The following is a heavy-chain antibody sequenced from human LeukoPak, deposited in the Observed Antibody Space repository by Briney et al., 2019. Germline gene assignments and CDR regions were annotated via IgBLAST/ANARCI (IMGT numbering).Heavy chain of an antibody. D-gene: IGHD7-27*01. CDR3: ARSQSLWAAPGFDN. CDR1: GGSLSGYS. V-gene: IGHV4-34*01. Sequence: SETLSLTCSVSGGSLSGYSWTWIRQSPGKGLEWIGEVSGSGRSKYSPSLRSRVTISRDMSKKHFSLDLKSLTAADTALYFCARSQSLWAAPGFDNWGQGTMVTVS. CDR2: VSGSGRS. J-gene: IGHJ3*02.